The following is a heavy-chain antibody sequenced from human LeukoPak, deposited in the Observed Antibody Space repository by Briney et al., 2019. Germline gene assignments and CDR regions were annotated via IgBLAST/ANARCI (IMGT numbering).Heavy chain of an antibody. D-gene: IGHD6-13*01. CDR2: INGDGSST. Sequence: PGRSLRLSCEASGFTFSNFWMHWVRQVPGKGLLWVSRINGDGSSTSYADPVKGRFTISRDNAKNTLYLQMNSLRVEDTAVYYCARGSDIAAAVKIYGSEFWGQGTLVTVSS. CDR1: GFTFSNFW. CDR3: ARGSDIAAAVKIYGSEF. J-gene: IGHJ4*02. V-gene: IGHV3-74*01.